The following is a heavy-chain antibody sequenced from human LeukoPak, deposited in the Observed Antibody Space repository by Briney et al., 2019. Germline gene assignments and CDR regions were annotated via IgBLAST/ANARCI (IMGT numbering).Heavy chain of an antibody. Sequence: SVKLSCKSSGGTFSIYAISWVRQAPGQGLEWVGGIIPIFGTANYAQKFKGRVTITADESTNTAYMELSSLRSEDTAVYYCATTKGKYSSSSGRFDFWGQGTLVTVSS. V-gene: IGHV1-69*13. CDR1: GGTFSIYA. J-gene: IGHJ4*02. CDR2: IIPIFGTA. CDR3: ATTKGKYSSSSGRFDF. D-gene: IGHD6-6*01.